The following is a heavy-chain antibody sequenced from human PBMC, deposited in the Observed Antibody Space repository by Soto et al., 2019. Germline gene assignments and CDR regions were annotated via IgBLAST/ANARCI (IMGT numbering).Heavy chain of an antibody. CDR2: MFNGGSA. D-gene: IGHD5-18*01. J-gene: IGHJ4*02. Sequence: SETLSLTCTVSGGSLSTYYWSWIRQPPGKGLEWVGYMFNGGSANYNPSLKSRVAISVDMSQNQFSLKLTSVTAADTAVYYCARHGAIYSNSWYDFAYWAQGTLVTVS. V-gene: IGHV4-59*08. CDR3: ARHGAIYSNSWYDFAY. CDR1: GGSLSTYY.